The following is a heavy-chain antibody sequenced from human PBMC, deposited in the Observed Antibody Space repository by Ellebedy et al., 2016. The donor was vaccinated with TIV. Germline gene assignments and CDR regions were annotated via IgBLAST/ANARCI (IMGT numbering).Heavy chain of an antibody. Sequence: SSVKVSCXASLYTFTSYAISWVRQPPGQGLEWMGGIIPIFGTANYAQKFQGRVTITADESTSTAYMELSSLRSEDTAVYYCARGSSGVVVPAARARRLDYWGQGTLVTVSS. V-gene: IGHV1-69*13. CDR1: LYTFTSYA. D-gene: IGHD2-2*01. CDR2: IIPIFGTA. J-gene: IGHJ4*02. CDR3: ARGSSGVVVPAARARRLDY.